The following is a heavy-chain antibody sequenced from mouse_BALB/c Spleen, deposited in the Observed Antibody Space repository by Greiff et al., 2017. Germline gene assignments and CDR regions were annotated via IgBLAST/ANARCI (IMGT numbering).Heavy chain of an antibody. Sequence: EVKVVESGGGLVQPGGSRKLSCAASGFTFSDYGMAWVRQAPGKGPEWVAFISNLAYSIYYADTVTGRFTISRENAKNTLYLEMSSLRSEDTAMYYCARDSGNYARAFAYWGQGSLVTVSA. CDR1: GFTFSDYG. CDR3: ARDSGNYARAFAY. J-gene: IGHJ3*01. V-gene: IGHV5-15*02. CDR2: ISNLAYSI. D-gene: IGHD2-1*01.